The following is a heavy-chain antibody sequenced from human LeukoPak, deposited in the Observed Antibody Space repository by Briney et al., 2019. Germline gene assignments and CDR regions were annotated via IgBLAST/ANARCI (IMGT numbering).Heavy chain of an antibody. Sequence: ASVKVSCKASGYTFTSYGISWVRQAPGQGLEWMGWISAYNGNTNYAQKLQGRVTMTTGTSTSTAYMELRSLRSDDTAVYYCARDRPFYGSGSYYNADYWGQGTLVTVSS. J-gene: IGHJ4*02. CDR1: GYTFTSYG. CDR3: ARDRPFYGSGSYYNADY. V-gene: IGHV1-18*01. CDR2: ISAYNGNT. D-gene: IGHD3-10*01.